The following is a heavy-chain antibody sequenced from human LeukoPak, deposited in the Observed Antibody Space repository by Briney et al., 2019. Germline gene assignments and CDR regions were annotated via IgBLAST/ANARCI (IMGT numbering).Heavy chain of an antibody. Sequence: SETLSLTCAVYGGSFSGYYWSRIRQPPGKGLEWIGEINHSGSTNYNPSLKSRVTISVDTSKNQFSLKLSSVTAADTAVYYCARGLIYYYDSSGYPYYYYYYMDVWGKGTTVTVSS. CDR2: INHSGST. J-gene: IGHJ6*03. CDR1: GGSFSGYY. D-gene: IGHD3-22*01. CDR3: ARGLIYYYDSSGYPYYYYYYMDV. V-gene: IGHV4-34*01.